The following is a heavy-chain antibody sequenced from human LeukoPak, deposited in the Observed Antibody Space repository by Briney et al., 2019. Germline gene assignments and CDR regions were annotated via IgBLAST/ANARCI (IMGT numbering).Heavy chain of an antibody. CDR3: AGEIGRGYSYGYD. J-gene: IGHJ4*02. CDR1: VYTYTNYY. V-gene: IGHV1-46*01. CDR2: INTSGGST. Sequence: GASVNDSFQASVYTYTNYYMHSVRQPTGQGLECMGIINTSGGSTRYAQKFQGRVTMTREKSTSTVYMELSSLGSEDTAVYYCAGEIGRGYSYGYDWGQGTLVTVSS. D-gene: IGHD5-18*01.